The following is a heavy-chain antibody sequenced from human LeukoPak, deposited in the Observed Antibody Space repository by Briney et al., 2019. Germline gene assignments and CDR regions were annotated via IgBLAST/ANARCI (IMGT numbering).Heavy chain of an antibody. CDR3: ARGGSSTYIDY. D-gene: IGHD2-2*01. J-gene: IGHJ4*02. V-gene: IGHV1-18*01. Sequence: GASVTVSCKASGFTFTSYGFTWVRQAPGQGLEWMGWISGYNGNTNYAQKLQGRVTMTTDTSTRTAYMELRSLRSDDTAVYYCARGGSSTYIDYWGQGTLATVSS. CDR1: GFTFTSYG. CDR2: ISGYNGNT.